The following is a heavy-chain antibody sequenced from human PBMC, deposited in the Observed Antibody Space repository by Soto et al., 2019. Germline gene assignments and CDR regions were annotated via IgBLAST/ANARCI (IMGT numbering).Heavy chain of an antibody. J-gene: IGHJ4*02. Sequence: GGSLRLSGAASGFTFSSHSINWVRQAPWKGLEWVSSISSSSIYIYYADSVKGRFTISRDNAKKSLYLQMNSLKAEDTSIYSWAADRTPSMDNDSSGYHNYCGQGTLVTFSS. CDR2: ISSSSIYI. D-gene: IGHD3-22*01. CDR1: GFTFSSHS. CDR3: AADRTPSMDNDSSGYHNY. V-gene: IGHV3-21*01.